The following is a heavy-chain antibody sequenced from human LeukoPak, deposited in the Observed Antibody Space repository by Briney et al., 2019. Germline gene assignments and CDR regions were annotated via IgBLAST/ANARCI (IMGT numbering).Heavy chain of an antibody. J-gene: IGHJ3*02. D-gene: IGHD4-17*01. CDR2: ISYSGSP. CDR1: NGYISNYY. V-gene: IGHV4-59*01. Sequence: SETLSLTCSVSNGYISNYYWSWGRQPPGKGLEWIGLISYSGSPNYNPSLKSRVTTSVDTSKNQFSLRLSSVTAADTAVYYCARDYGDYVGAFDIWGQGTMVTVSS. CDR3: ARDYGDYVGAFDI.